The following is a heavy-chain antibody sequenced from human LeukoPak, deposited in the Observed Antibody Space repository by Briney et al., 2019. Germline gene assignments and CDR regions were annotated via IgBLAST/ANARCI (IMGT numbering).Heavy chain of an antibody. CDR2: IYYSGRT. CDR1: GSSFSSGGYY. CDR3: ARVRDGDYGYIGFDP. D-gene: IGHD4-17*01. J-gene: IGHJ5*02. Sequence: PSQTLSLTCTVSGSSFSSGGYYWSWIRQHPGKGLEWIGYIYYSGRTYYNPSLKSRVTISVDTSKNQFSLKLSSVTAADTAVYHCARVRDGDYGYIGFDPWGQGTLVTVSS. V-gene: IGHV4-31*03.